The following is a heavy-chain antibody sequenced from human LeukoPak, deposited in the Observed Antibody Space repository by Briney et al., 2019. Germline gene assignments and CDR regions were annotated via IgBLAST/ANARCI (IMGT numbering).Heavy chain of an antibody. J-gene: IGHJ4*02. CDR3: ARLFRVVVPAANTHFDY. V-gene: IGHV3-30*04. Sequence: GRSLRLSCAASGFTFSSYAMHWVRQAAGKGLEWVAVISYDGSNKCYADSVKGRFTISRDNSKNTLYLQMNSLRAEDTAVYYCARLFRVVVPAANTHFDYWGQGTLVTVSS. D-gene: IGHD2-2*01. CDR2: ISYDGSNK. CDR1: GFTFSSYA.